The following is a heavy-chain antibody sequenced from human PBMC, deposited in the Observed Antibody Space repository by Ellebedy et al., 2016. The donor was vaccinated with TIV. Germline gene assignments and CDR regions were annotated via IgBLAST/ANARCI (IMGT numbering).Heavy chain of an antibody. J-gene: IGHJ4*02. CDR3: AKEESYSSGWYESVGYFDY. Sequence: GESLKISXAASGFTFSSYGMHWVRQAPGKGLEWVAVISYDGSNKYYADSVKGRFTISRDNSKNTLYLQMNSLRAEDTAVYYCAKEESYSSGWYESVGYFDYWGQGTLVTVSS. CDR2: ISYDGSNK. V-gene: IGHV3-30*18. D-gene: IGHD6-19*01. CDR1: GFTFSSYG.